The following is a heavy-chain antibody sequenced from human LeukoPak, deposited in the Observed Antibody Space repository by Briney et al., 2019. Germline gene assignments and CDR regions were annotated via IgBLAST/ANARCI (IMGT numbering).Heavy chain of an antibody. Sequence: PSETLSLTCAVYGGSFSGYYWSWIRQPPGKGLEWIGEINHSGSTNYNPSLKSRVTISVDTSKNQFSLKLSSVTAADTAVYYCARGPTGYCSSNSCAKFDYWGQGTLVTVSS. CDR3: ARGPTGYCSSNSCAKFDY. D-gene: IGHD2-2*01. CDR1: GGSFSGYY. CDR2: INHSGST. V-gene: IGHV4-34*01. J-gene: IGHJ4*02.